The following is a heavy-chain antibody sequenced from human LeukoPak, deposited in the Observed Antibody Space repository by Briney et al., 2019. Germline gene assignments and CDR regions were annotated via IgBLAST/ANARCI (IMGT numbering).Heavy chain of an antibody. CDR1: GYTFTSFG. CDR2: ISAYNGKR. V-gene: IGHV1-18*01. Sequence: ASVKVSCKASGYTFTSFGISWVRQAPGQGLEWMGWISAYNGKRNYAQKFQGRVTMTTDTSTSTAYMELRSLRSDDTAVYYCARDLGDDTGMIFFDFWGQGTLVTVSS. D-gene: IGHD5-18*01. J-gene: IGHJ4*02. CDR3: ARDLGDDTGMIFFDF.